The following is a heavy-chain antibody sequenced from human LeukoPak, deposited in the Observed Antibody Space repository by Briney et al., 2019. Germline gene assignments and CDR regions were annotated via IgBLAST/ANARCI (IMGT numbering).Heavy chain of an antibody. CDR2: ICGSSGYI. J-gene: IGHJ5*02. CDR1: GFPFSTYI. D-gene: IGHD3-22*01. Sequence: GGSLRLSCAAAGFPFSTYIMNWVRQAPGKGLEWVSSICGSSGYIYYADEVKGRSTISRNNAMNSLYLQKDSLRGDDTAVYYCARDYEGDLGGQGTLVTVSS. V-gene: IGHV3-21*01. CDR3: ARDYEGDL.